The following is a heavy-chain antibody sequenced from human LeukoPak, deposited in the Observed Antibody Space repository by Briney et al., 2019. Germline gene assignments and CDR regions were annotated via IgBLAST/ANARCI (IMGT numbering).Heavy chain of an antibody. CDR1: GYTFTNYA. J-gene: IGHJ6*02. V-gene: IGHV1-18*01. CDR2: ISPYNGDT. D-gene: IGHD3-10*01. Sequence: ASVKVSCKASGYTFTNYAINWVRQAPGQGLEWMGWISPYNGDTNYAQKLQGRVTMTTDTSTSTAYRELRSLRSDDTAVYYCARDYYGSGSYLLIYYYGMDVWGQGTTVTVSS. CDR3: ARDYYGSGSYLLIYYYGMDV.